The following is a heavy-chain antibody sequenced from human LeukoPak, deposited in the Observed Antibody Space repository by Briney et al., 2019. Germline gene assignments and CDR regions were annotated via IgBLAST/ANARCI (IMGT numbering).Heavy chain of an antibody. V-gene: IGHV1-2*02. CDR1: GYTFTGYY. Sequence: GASVKVSCKASGYTFTGYYMHWVRQAPGQGLEWMGWINPNSGGTNYAQKFQGRVPMTRDTSISTAYMELSRLRSDDTAVYYCAMYYDFWSGYYAFDIWGQGTMVTVSS. CDR2: INPNSGGT. D-gene: IGHD3-3*01. J-gene: IGHJ3*02. CDR3: AMYYDFWSGYYAFDI.